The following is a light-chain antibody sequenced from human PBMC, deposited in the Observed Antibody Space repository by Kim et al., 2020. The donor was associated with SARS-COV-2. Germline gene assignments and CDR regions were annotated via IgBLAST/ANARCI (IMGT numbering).Light chain of an antibody. CDR3: QQYNNYPWT. V-gene: IGKV1-5*03. J-gene: IGKJ1*01. CDR2: KAS. CDR1: QSINNW. Sequence: ASVGDRVTIPCRASQSINNWVAWYQQKPGKAPKLLIYKASSLETGVPSRFSGSGSGTEFTLTISSLQPDDFATYYCQQYNNYPWTFGQGTKVDIK.